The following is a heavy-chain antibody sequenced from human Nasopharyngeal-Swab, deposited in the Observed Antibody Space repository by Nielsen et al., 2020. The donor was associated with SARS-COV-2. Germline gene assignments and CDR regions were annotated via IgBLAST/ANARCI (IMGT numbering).Heavy chain of an antibody. J-gene: IGHJ4*02. D-gene: IGHD6-19*01. Sequence: ALVKVSCKASGYTLSTYAMYWVRQAPGQRPEFMGWINAGKGNTIYSQKFQGRVRISRDTSANTVYMELNRLRSEDTAVYYCARVPAVAASRIDYWGQGTLVTVSS. CDR2: INAGKGNT. CDR1: GYTLSTYA. CDR3: ARVPAVAASRIDY. V-gene: IGHV1-3*01.